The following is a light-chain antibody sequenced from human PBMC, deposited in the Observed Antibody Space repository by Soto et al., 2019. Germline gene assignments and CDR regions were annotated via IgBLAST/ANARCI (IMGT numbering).Light chain of an antibody. CDR1: QSVSSN. CDR2: GAS. V-gene: IGKV3-15*01. CDR3: QQYNNLWT. Sequence: EIVMTQSPATLSVSPGERATLSCRASQSVSSNLVWYQQKPGQAPRLLIYGASTRATGIPARFSGSGSGTEFTLTISSLQSEDFAVYYWQQYNNLWTFGQGTKVEIK. J-gene: IGKJ1*01.